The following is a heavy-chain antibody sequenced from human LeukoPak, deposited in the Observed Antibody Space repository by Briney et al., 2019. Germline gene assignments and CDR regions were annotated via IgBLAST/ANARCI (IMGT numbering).Heavy chain of an antibody. Sequence: GASVKVSCEASGGTFSSYAISWVRQAPGQGLEWMGGIIPIFGTANYAQKFQGRVTITADESTSTAYMELSSLRSEDTAVYYCASPSSGYWRALYYFDYWGQGTLVTVSS. CDR2: IIPIFGTA. D-gene: IGHD3-22*01. CDR1: GGTFSSYA. CDR3: ASPSSGYWRALYYFDY. V-gene: IGHV1-69*13. J-gene: IGHJ4*02.